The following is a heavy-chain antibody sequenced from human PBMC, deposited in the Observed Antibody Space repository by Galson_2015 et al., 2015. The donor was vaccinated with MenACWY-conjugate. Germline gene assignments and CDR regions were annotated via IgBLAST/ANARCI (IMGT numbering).Heavy chain of an antibody. CDR3: ARGHYGMDV. Sequence: SLRLCCAASGFTFGYYWMTWVRQAPGKGLEGVASIKKDGSEKYYVVSVKGRFTISRDNAKNSMYLEMNSLRVEDAAVYSCARGHYGMDVWGQRTTVTASS. V-gene: IGHV3-7*03. CDR2: IKKDGSEK. J-gene: IGHJ6*02. CDR1: GFTFGYYW.